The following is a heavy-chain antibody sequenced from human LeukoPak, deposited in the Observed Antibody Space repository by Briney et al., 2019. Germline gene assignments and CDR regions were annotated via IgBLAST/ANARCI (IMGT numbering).Heavy chain of an antibody. Sequence: TSETLSLTCTVSGGSISSSSYYWGWIRQPPGKGLEWIGSIYYSGSTYYNPSLKSRVTISVDTSKNQFSLKLSSVTAADTAVYYCARDRIWPPVPAAGTPFDYWGQGTLVTVSS. CDR2: IYYSGST. D-gene: IGHD6-13*01. CDR1: GGSISSSSYY. CDR3: ARDRIWPPVPAAGTPFDY. J-gene: IGHJ4*02. V-gene: IGHV4-39*07.